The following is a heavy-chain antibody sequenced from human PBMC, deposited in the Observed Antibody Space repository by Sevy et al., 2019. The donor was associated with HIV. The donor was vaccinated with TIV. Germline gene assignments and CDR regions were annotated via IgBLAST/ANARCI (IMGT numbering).Heavy chain of an antibody. D-gene: IGHD6-25*01. CDR3: ARAPPVRSGDDSLNWFDP. CDR1: GGSMSAYY. CDR2: IYDSGST. J-gene: IGHJ5*02. Sequence: SETLSLTCTIFGGSMSAYYWSWFRQPPGRGLEYIGYIYDSGSTNYNPALKSRVTISVDTSKNQFSLRLTSVTTADTATYYGARAPPVRSGDDSLNWFDPWGQGALVTVSS. V-gene: IGHV4-59*01.